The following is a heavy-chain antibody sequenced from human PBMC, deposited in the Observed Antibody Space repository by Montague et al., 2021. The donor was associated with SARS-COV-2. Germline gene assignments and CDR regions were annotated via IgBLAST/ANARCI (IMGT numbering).Heavy chain of an antibody. D-gene: IGHD3-22*01. CDR1: GGSISSGSYY. CDR2: IYTSGST. V-gene: IGHV4-61*02. CDR3: ARAGTITMIVVVIDAFDI. J-gene: IGHJ3*02. Sequence: TLSLTCTVSGGSISSGSYYWSWIRQPVGKGLEWIGRIYTSGSTNYNPSLKSRVTISLDTSKNQFSLKLSSVTAADTAVYYCARAGTITMIVVVIDAFDIWGRGTMVTVSS.